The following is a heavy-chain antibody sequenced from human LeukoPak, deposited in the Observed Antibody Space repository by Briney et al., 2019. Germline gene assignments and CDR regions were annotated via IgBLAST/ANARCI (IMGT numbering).Heavy chain of an antibody. Sequence: GASVKVSCKASGYPFTGYYMHWVRQAPGQGLEWMGWINFNSGDTNYAQKFQGRVTVTRDTSISTTYMELSSLRADDTAIYHCVRERGATVDYWGEGTLVTVSS. CDR3: VRERGATVDY. V-gene: IGHV1-2*02. J-gene: IGHJ4*02. CDR1: GYPFTGYY. CDR2: INFNSGDT. D-gene: IGHD1-26*01.